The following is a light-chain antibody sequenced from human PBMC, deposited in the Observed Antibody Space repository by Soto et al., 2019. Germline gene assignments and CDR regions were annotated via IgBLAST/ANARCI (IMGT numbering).Light chain of an antibody. Sequence: EIVLTQSPATLSLSPGERATLSCRASQSVSSYLAWYQQKPGQAPRLLMYEASNRATGIPARFSGGGSGTDFTLTISSLVPEDVAVYYCQQRSDWPWTFGQGTKVDIK. CDR1: QSVSSY. CDR2: EAS. J-gene: IGKJ1*01. V-gene: IGKV3-11*01. CDR3: QQRSDWPWT.